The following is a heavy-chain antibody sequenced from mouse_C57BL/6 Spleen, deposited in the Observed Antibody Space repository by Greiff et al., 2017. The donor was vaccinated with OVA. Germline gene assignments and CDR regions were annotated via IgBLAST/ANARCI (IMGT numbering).Heavy chain of an antibody. V-gene: IGHV3-6*01. CDR2: ISYDGSN. J-gene: IGHJ3*01. CDR3: ARGWDAWFAY. D-gene: IGHD4-1*01. CDR1: GYSITSGYY. Sequence: EVKLLESGPGLVKPSQSLSLTCSVTGYSITSGYYWNWIRQFPGNKLEWMGYISYDGSNNYNPSLKNRISITRDTSKNQFFLKLNSVTTEDTATYYCARGWDAWFAYWGQGTLVTVSA.